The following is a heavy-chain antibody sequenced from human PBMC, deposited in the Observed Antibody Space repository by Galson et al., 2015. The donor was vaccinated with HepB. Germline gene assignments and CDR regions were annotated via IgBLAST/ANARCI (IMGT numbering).Heavy chain of an antibody. CDR3: AMSFLPFVY. Sequence: SLRLSCAASGFTFSDYYIDWFRQAPGKGLEWLSNISPTSNTIYYAESVRGRFTISRDNAKNSLSLQVSSLSADDTAVYYCAMSFLPFVYWGQGIQVTVSS. D-gene: IGHD2/OR15-2a*01. CDR1: GFTFSDYY. CDR2: ISPTSNTI. V-gene: IGHV3-11*01. J-gene: IGHJ4*02.